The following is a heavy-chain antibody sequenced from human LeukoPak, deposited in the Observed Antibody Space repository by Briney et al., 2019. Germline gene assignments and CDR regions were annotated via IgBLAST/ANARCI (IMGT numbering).Heavy chain of an antibody. CDR3: ARDGYSGYGPNIYFDY. D-gene: IGHD5-12*01. CDR1: GASIGSYY. Sequence: SETLSLTCTVSGASIGSYYWNWIRQPPGKGLQWIGYIYYSGTTNYNPSLKSRVTISIGTSKNQFSLELSSVTAADTAVYYCARDGYSGYGPNIYFDYWGQGTLVTVSS. CDR2: IYYSGTT. V-gene: IGHV4-59*01. J-gene: IGHJ4*02.